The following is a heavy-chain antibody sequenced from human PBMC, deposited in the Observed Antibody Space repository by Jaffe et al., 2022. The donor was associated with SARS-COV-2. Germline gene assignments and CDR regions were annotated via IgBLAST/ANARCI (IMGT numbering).Heavy chain of an antibody. D-gene: IGHD6-19*01. J-gene: IGHJ6*02. V-gene: IGHV3-21*01. CDR2: ISSSSSYI. Sequence: EVQLVESGGGLVKPGGSLRLSCAASGFTFSSYSMNWVRQAPGKGLEWVSSISSSSSYIYYADSVKGRFTISRDNAKNSLYLQMNSLRAEDTAVYYCARDSAAVAGILAGYYYYGMDVWGQGTTVTVSS. CDR1: GFTFSSYS. CDR3: ARDSAAVAGILAGYYYYGMDV.